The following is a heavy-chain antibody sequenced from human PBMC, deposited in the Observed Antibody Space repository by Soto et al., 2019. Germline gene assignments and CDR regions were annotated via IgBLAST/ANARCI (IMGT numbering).Heavy chain of an antibody. J-gene: IGHJ6*02. CDR1: GGSFSGYY. CDR3: ARLRGYCSSTSCIYYYYYGMDV. CDR2: INHSGST. Sequence: SETLSLTCAVYGGSFSGYYWSWIRQPPGKGLEWIGEINHSGSTNYNPSLKSRVTISVDTSKNQFSLKLSSVTAADTAAYYCARLRGYCSSTSCIYYYYYGMDVWGQGTTVTVSS. V-gene: IGHV4-34*01. D-gene: IGHD2-2*01.